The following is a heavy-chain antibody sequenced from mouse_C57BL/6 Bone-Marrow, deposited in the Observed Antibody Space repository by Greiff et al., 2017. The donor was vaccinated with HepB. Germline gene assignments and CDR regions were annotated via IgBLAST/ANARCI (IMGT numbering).Heavy chain of an antibody. D-gene: IGHD1-1*01. Sequence: QVQLKESGAELVRPGTSVKMSCKASGYTFTNYWIGWAKQRPGHGLEWIGDIYPGGGYTNYNEKFKGKATLTADKSSSTAYMQFSSLTSEDSAIYYCARAGGSSYTWFAYWGQGTLVTVSA. CDR1: GYTFTNYW. CDR3: ARAGGSSYTWFAY. V-gene: IGHV1-63*01. CDR2: IYPGGGYT. J-gene: IGHJ3*01.